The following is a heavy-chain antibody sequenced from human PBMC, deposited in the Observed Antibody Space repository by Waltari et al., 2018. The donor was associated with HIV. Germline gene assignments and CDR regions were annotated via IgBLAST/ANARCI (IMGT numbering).Heavy chain of an antibody. V-gene: IGHV1-2*02. CDR2: ISPTTGGT. CDR3: ARVARRDGSRLFDY. J-gene: IGHJ4*02. D-gene: IGHD6-25*01. Sequence: QVQLVQSGAEVKKPGASVKVSCKTSGYIFSGYYIHWVRQAPGQGLEWMGWISPTTGGTMFAQRCQGRVTVTRDTSETTVNMEVSVLTADDTAIYYCARVARRDGSRLFDYWGPGTLVTVSS. CDR1: GYIFSGYY.